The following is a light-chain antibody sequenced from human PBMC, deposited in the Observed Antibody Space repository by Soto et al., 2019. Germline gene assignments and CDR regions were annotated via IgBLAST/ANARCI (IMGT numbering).Light chain of an antibody. CDR3: QQYGNS. Sequence: EIVLTQSPGTLSFSPGERATLSCRASQSVSSSYLAWYQQRPGQAPRLLIYGASGRATGIPDRFSGSGSGTDFTLTISRLEPEDFAVYYCQQYGNSFGQGTKVEIK. CDR1: QSVSSSY. J-gene: IGKJ1*01. CDR2: GAS. V-gene: IGKV3-20*01.